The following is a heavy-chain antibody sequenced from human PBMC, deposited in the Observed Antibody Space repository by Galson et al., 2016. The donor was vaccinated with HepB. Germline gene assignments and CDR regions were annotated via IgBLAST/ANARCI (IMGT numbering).Heavy chain of an antibody. CDR2: ISDSGSRA. CDR3: ARDRLSGYFYMDV. CDR1: GFFFSNDW. V-gene: IGHV3-74*01. Sequence: SLRLSCATSGFFFSNDWMHWVRQAPGKGLVWVSRISDSGSRATYADSVKGRFTISRDNAKSTLYLQMNNLRAEDTGVYYCARDRLSGYFYMDVWGKGTTVTVSS. J-gene: IGHJ6*03. D-gene: IGHD2/OR15-2a*01.